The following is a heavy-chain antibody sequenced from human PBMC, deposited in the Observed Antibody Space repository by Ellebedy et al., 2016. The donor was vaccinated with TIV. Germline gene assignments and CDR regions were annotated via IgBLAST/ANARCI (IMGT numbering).Heavy chain of an antibody. CDR3: ARVYYGAPFDY. V-gene: IGHV1-69*13. J-gene: IGHJ4*02. CDR2: IIPIFGTA. Sequence: SVKVSXXASGGTFSSYAISWVRQAPGQGLEWMGGIIPIFGTANYAQKFQGRVTITADESTSTAYMELSSLRSEDTAVYYCARVYYGAPFDYWGQGTLVTVSS. D-gene: IGHD4-17*01. CDR1: GGTFSSYA.